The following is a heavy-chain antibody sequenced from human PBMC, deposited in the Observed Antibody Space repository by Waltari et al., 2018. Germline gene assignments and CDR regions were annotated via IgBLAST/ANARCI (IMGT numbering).Heavy chain of an antibody. J-gene: IGHJ3*02. D-gene: IGHD3-9*01. V-gene: IGHV3-21*01. Sequence: EVQLVESGGGLVKPGGSLRLSCAASGFPFSSYSMTWVRQAPGKGLEWVSSISSSSSYIYYADSVKGRFTISRDNAKNSLYLQMNSLRAEDTAVYYCARPTWFDAFDIWGQGTMVTVSS. CDR3: ARPTWFDAFDI. CDR1: GFPFSSYS. CDR2: ISSSSSYI.